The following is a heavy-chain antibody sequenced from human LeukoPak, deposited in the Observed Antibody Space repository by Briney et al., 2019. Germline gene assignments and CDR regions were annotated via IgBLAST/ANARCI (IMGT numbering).Heavy chain of an antibody. CDR2: IYYSGST. CDR1: GGSISSYY. D-gene: IGHD5-18*01. Sequence: SETLSLTCTVSGGSISSYYWSWTRQPPGKGLEWIGYIYYSGSTNYNPSLKSRVTISVDTSKNQFSLKLSSVTAADTAVYYCARERYSSGYWGQGTLVTVSS. J-gene: IGHJ4*02. CDR3: ARERYSSGY. V-gene: IGHV4-59*01.